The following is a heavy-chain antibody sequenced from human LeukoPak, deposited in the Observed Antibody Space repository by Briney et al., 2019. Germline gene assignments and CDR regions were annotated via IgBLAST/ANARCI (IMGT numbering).Heavy chain of an antibody. CDR2: IYYSGST. CDR3: ARWGSGWPYFEY. Sequence: PSETLSLTCTVSGFTISNSNYYWGWIRQPPEKGLEWIGSIYYSGSTYYNPSIESRVTISEETTKNQFSVKLSSVTAADAAVYYCARWGSGWPYFEYWGQGTLVTVSS. CDR1: GFTISNSNYY. V-gene: IGHV4-39*01. J-gene: IGHJ4*02. D-gene: IGHD6-19*01.